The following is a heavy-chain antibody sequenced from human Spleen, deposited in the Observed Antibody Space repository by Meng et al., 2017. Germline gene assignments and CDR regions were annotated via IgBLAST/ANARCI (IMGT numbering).Heavy chain of an antibody. Sequence: GGSLRLSCAASGFTFSSYSMNWVRQAPGKGLEWVANIKQDGSEKYYVDSVKGRFTISRDNAKNSLYLQMNSLRAEDTAVYYCARDLEVGGSYYDLSDYWGQGTLVTVSS. D-gene: IGHD1-26*01. CDR1: GFTFSSYS. CDR3: ARDLEVGGSYYDLSDY. J-gene: IGHJ4*02. V-gene: IGHV3-7*01. CDR2: IKQDGSEK.